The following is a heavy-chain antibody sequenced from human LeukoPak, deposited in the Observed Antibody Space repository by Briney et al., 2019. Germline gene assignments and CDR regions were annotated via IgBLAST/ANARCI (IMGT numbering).Heavy chain of an antibody. D-gene: IGHD2-21*01. V-gene: IGHV4-61*02. CDR3: ARVGPLGIAKDY. CDR2: IYTSGST. Sequence: SETLSLTCTVSGGSISSGSYYWSWIRQPAGKGLEWIGRIYTSGSTNYNPSLKSRVTISVDTSKNQFSLKLSSVTAADTAVYYCARVGPLGIAKDYWGQGTLVTVSS. CDR1: GGSISSGSYY. J-gene: IGHJ4*02.